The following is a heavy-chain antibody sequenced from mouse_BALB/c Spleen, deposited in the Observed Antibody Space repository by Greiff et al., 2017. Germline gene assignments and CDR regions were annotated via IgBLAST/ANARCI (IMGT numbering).Heavy chain of an antibody. J-gene: IGHJ4*01. CDR2: ISNLAYSI. Sequence: EVKLMESGGGLVQPGGSRKLSCAASGFTFSDYGMAWVRQAPGKGPEWVASISNLAYSIYYADTVTGRFTISRENAKNTLYLEMSSLRSEDTAMYYCARDSHYYGSSYGAMDYWGQGTSVTVSS. CDR3: ARDSHYYGSSYGAMDY. V-gene: IGHV5-15*02. D-gene: IGHD1-1*01. CDR1: GFTFSDYG.